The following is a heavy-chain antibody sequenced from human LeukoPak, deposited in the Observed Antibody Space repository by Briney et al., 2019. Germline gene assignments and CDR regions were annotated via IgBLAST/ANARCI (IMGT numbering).Heavy chain of an antibody. D-gene: IGHD3-10*01. V-gene: IGHV3-23*01. CDR1: GFTFSTYV. J-gene: IGHJ6*02. CDR2: ILGSGGGT. Sequence: GGSLRLSCAASGFTFSTYVMTWVRQAPGKGLEWVSAILGSGGGTYYTNSVKGRFTISRDNSKNTLYLQMNSLRAEDTAVYYCATTPGAYYYYHMDVWGQGTTVTVSS. CDR3: ATTPGAYYYYHMDV.